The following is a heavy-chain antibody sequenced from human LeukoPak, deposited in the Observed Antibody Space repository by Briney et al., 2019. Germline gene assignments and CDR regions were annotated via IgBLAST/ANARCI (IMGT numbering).Heavy chain of an antibody. V-gene: IGHV3-30*18. CDR2: ISYDGSNK. CDR1: GFTFSSYG. Sequence: GRSLRLSCAASGFTFSSYGMHWVRQAPGKGLEWVAVISYDGSNKYYADSVKGRFTISRDNSKNTLYLQMNSLRAEDTAVYYCAKDLRGYSGYDPALDYWGQGTLVTVSS. D-gene: IGHD5-12*01. CDR3: AKDLRGYSGYDPALDY. J-gene: IGHJ4*02.